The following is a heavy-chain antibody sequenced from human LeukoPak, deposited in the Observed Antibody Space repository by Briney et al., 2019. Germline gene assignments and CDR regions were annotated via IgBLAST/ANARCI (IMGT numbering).Heavy chain of an antibody. CDR1: GGSISSYY. D-gene: IGHD3-3*01. J-gene: IGHJ4*02. V-gene: IGHV4-59*01. CDR3: ARASNYDFWSGYSYFDY. CDR2: IYYSGST. Sequence: PSETLSLTCTVSGGSISSYYWSWIRQPPGKGLEWIGYIYYSGSTNYNPSLKSRVTISVDTSKNQFSLKLSSVTTADTAVYYCARASNYDFWSGYSYFDYWGQGTLVTVSS.